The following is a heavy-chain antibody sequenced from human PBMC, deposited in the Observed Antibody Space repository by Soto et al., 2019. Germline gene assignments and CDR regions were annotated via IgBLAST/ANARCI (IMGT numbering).Heavy chain of an antibody. D-gene: IGHD3-22*01. CDR2: IYYSGST. CDR3: ARGDYYDSSGYPAEYFQH. Sequence: SETLSLTCTVSGGSISSYYWSWIRQPPGKGLEWIGYIYYSGSTNYNPSLKSRVTISVDTSKNQFSLKLSSVTAADTAVYYCARGDYYDSSGYPAEYFQHWGQGTLVTVSS. CDR1: GGSISSYY. V-gene: IGHV4-59*01. J-gene: IGHJ1*01.